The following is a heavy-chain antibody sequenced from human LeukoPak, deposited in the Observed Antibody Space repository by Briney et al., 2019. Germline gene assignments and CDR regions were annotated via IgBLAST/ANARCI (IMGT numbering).Heavy chain of an antibody. J-gene: IGHJ6*02. CDR2: ISAYSGNT. Sequence: GASVKVSCKASGYTFTSYGISWVRQAPGQGLEWMGWISAYSGNTNYAQKLQGRVTMTTDTSTSTAYMELRSLRSDDTAVYYCARDSDYDILTGYYLYYYYGMDVWGQGTTVTVSS. CDR1: GYTFTSYG. V-gene: IGHV1-18*01. D-gene: IGHD3-9*01. CDR3: ARDSDYDILTGYYLYYYYGMDV.